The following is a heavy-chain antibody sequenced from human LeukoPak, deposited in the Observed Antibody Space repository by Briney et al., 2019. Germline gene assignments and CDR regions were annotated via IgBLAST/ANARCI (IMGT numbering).Heavy chain of an antibody. D-gene: IGHD3-3*01. CDR3: ARASDYDFWSGHSLYYFDY. V-gene: IGHV1-18*01. Sequence: ASVKVSCKASGYTFTSYGISWVRQAPGQGLEWMGWISAYNGNTNYAQKLQGRVTMTTDTSTSTAYMELRSLRSDDTAVYYCARASDYDFWSGHSLYYFDYWGQGTLVTVSS. CDR2: ISAYNGNT. J-gene: IGHJ4*02. CDR1: GYTFTSYG.